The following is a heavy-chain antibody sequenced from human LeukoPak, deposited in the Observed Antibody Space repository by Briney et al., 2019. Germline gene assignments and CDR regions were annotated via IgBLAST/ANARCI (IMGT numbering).Heavy chain of an antibody. CDR1: GYTFTVYY. CDR2: INPNSGGT. D-gene: IGHD5-18*01. V-gene: IGHV1-2*02. J-gene: IGHJ4*02. CDR3: ARAMLSGYSYGSDYFDY. Sequence: ASVKVSCKASGYTFTVYYMHWVRQAPGQGLEWMGWINPNSGGTNYAQKFQGRVTMTRDTSISTAYMELSRLRSDDTAVYYCARAMLSGYSYGSDYFDYWGQGTLVTVSS.